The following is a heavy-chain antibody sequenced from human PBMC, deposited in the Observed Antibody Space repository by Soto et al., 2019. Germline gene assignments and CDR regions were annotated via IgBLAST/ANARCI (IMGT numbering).Heavy chain of an antibody. D-gene: IGHD3-3*01. CDR2: IYYTGST. J-gene: IGHJ3*02. CDR1: GASISSFY. Sequence: PSETLSLTCTVSGASISSFYWSWIRQPPGKGLEWIGYIYYTGSTNYNPSLESRVTISVDTSKNQFSLKLSSVTAADTAVYYCARARGYRQKGAFDIWGQGTMVTVSS. V-gene: IGHV4-59*01. CDR3: ARARGYRQKGAFDI.